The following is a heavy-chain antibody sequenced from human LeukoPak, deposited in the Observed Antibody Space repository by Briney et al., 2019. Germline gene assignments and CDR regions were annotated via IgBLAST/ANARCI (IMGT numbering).Heavy chain of an antibody. CDR1: GFTFSTYA. V-gene: IGHV3-23*01. J-gene: IGHJ6*02. D-gene: IGHD3-9*01. CDR2: ISGSGDST. Sequence: GGSLRLSCAASGFTFSTYALHWVRQAPGKGLEWVSVISGSGDSTYYADSVQGRFTISRDTSKNTLFLQMNSLRAEDTAVYYCAKDGPSVRYFDWPLGAMDVWGQGTTVTVSS. CDR3: AKDGPSVRYFDWPLGAMDV.